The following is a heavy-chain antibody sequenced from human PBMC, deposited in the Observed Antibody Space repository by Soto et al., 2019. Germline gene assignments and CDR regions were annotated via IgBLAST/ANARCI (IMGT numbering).Heavy chain of an antibody. J-gene: IGHJ6*03. V-gene: IGHV3-23*01. CDR3: ARRTLKGAAGTYYYMDV. CDR2: ISGSGAST. Sequence: EVQLLESGGGLVQPGGSLRVSCAASGFTFSSYAMSWVHQAPGMRLEWVSAISGSGASTNYADSVKGRFTISRENSKNRLSLQMNSLGADDTAVYYCARRTLKGAAGTYYYMDVWGKETTVTVSS. CDR1: GFTFSSYA. D-gene: IGHD6-13*01.